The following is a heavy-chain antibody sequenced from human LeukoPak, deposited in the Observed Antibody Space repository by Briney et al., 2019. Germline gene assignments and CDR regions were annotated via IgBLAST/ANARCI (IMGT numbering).Heavy chain of an antibody. CDR1: GYTFTSYD. V-gene: IGHV1-8*01. Sequence: ASVKVSCKASGYTFTSYDINWVRQATGQGLEWMGWMNPNSGNIGYAQKFQGRVTMTRNTSISTAYMELSSLRSEDTAVYYCARELTGRGSLDYWGQGTLVTVSS. CDR2: MNPNSGNI. J-gene: IGHJ4*02. CDR3: ARELTGRGSLDY. D-gene: IGHD1-14*01.